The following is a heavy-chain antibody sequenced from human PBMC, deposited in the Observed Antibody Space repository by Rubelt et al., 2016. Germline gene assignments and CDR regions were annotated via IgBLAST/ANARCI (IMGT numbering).Heavy chain of an antibody. CDR3: TEGFHS. CDR1: GFTFSSYA. V-gene: IGHV3-30-3*01. CDR2: ISYDGSKK. Sequence: QLVESGGGVVQPGKSLRLSCAASGFTFSSYAMHWVRQAPGKGLEWVAVISYDGSKKNYADSVKGRFTISRDNAKNSLYLQMSSLRAEDTAMYYCTEGFHSWGQGTLVTVSS. J-gene: IGHJ5*01.